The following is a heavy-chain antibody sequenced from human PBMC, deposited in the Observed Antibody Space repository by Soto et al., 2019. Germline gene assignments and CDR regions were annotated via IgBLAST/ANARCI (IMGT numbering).Heavy chain of an antibody. CDR3: ARGISDYYYYMDV. V-gene: IGHV3-48*01. J-gene: IGHJ6*03. Sequence: GSLRLSCAASEFTFSSYTINWVRQAPGKGLEWVSYISSRSSTIYYADSVKGRFTISRDNAKNSLYLQMNSLRAEDTAVYYCARGISDYYYYMDVWGKGTTVTVSS. CDR2: ISSRSSTI. CDR1: EFTFSSYT.